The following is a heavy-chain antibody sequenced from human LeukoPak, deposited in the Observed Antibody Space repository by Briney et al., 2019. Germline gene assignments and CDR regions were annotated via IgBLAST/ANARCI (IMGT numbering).Heavy chain of an antibody. J-gene: IGHJ5*02. V-gene: IGHV3-23*01. CDR2: LSGSGSSV. CDR3: AKGLNWFDP. Sequence: GGSLRLSCVVSGFTFSTNGMSWVRQAPGKGLEWVSGLSGSGSSVYYADSVRGRLTISRDNSRNTLYLQLDSLRADDTAVYYCAKGLNWFDPWGQGTAVIVSS. CDR1: GFTFSTNG. D-gene: IGHD2-8*01.